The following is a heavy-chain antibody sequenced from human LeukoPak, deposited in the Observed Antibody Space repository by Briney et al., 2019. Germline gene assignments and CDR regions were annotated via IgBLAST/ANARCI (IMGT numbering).Heavy chain of an antibody. V-gene: IGHV4-31*03. Sequence: SETLSLTCTVSGGSISSGVYSWNWIRQHPGKGLEWIGYIFNTGNYFYNPSLKSRVTISVDTSRNQFSLSLSSVTAADTAVYYCARDRGDLTVAGHFDFWGQGTLVTVSS. CDR3: ARDRGDLTVAGHFDF. CDR1: GGSISSGVYS. CDR2: IFNTGNY. J-gene: IGHJ4*02. D-gene: IGHD6-19*01.